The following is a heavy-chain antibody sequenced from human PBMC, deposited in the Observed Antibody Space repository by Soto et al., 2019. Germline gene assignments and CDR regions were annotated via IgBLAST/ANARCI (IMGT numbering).Heavy chain of an antibody. CDR3: ARQGRGGNKIAAAGTARNYYFDY. V-gene: IGHV4-39*01. CDR2: IYYSGST. J-gene: IGHJ4*02. CDR1: GGSISSSSYY. Sequence: PSETLSLTCTVSGGSISSSSYYWGWIRQPPGKGLEWIGSIYYSGSTYYNPSLKSRVTISVDTSKNQFSLKLSSVTAADTAVYYCARQGRGGNKIAAAGTARNYYFDYWGQGTLVTVSS. D-gene: IGHD6-13*01.